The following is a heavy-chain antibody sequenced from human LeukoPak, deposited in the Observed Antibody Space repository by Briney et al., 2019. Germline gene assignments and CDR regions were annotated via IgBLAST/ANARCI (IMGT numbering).Heavy chain of an antibody. CDR3: ARAECSGGSCYWSFDI. CDR2: ISSSSSYI. V-gene: IGHV3-21*04. Sequence: PGGSLRLSCAASGFTFSSYSMNWVRQAPGKGLEWVSSISSSSSYIYYADSVKGRFTISRDNAKNSLYLQMNSLRAEDTALYHCARAECSGGSCYWSFDIWGQGTMVTVSS. CDR1: GFTFSSYS. J-gene: IGHJ3*02. D-gene: IGHD2-15*01.